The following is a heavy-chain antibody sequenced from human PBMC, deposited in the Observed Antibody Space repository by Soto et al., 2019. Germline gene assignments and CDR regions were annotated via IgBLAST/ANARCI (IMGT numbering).Heavy chain of an antibody. CDR2: IKHDGSEK. V-gene: IGHV3-7*01. D-gene: IGHD3-16*01. CDR1: GFTFSSYW. J-gene: IGHJ6*02. CDR3: ARQGGRRTYYYYYGMDV. Sequence: EVQLVESGGGLVQPGGSLRLSCTASGFTFSSYWMSWVRQAPGKGLEWVANIKHDGSEKNYVDSVKGRFTISTDNAKNSVFLQKNSRRAEDTAVYYCARQGGRRTYYYYYGMDVWGQGTTVTVSS.